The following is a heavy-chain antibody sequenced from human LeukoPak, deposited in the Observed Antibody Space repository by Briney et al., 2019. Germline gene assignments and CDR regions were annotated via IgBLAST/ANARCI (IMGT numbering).Heavy chain of an antibody. V-gene: IGHV1-24*01. CDR1: GYTLTELS. CDR2: FDPEDGET. CDR3: ATALPHSSGWWALIDY. Sequence: ASVKVSCKVSGYTLTELSMHWVRQAPGKGLEWMGGFDPEDGETIYAQKFQGRVTMTEDTSTDTAYMELSSLRSEDTAVYYCATALPHSSGWWALIDYWGQGTLVTVSS. D-gene: IGHD6-19*01. J-gene: IGHJ4*02.